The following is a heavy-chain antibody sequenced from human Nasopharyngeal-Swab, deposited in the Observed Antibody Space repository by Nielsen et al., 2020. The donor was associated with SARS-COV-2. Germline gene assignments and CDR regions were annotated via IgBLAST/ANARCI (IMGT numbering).Heavy chain of an antibody. D-gene: IGHD2-15*01. CDR2: ISGSGDNT. CDR1: GFTFTSYA. Sequence: GGSLRLSCAASGFTFTSYAINWVRQAPGKGLEWVSGISGSGDNTYYADSVRGRFIISRDTSKNTLCLQMNSLRAEDTALYYCAKDSGAGFCSGGTCFPTNHWGQGTLVTVSS. CDR3: AKDSGAGFCSGGTCFPTNH. J-gene: IGHJ5*02. V-gene: IGHV3-23*01.